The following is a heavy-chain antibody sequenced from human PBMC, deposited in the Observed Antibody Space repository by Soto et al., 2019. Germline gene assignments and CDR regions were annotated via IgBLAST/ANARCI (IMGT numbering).Heavy chain of an antibody. CDR3: ARGPGGGSNWFDP. CDR2: IYQTGSP. CDR1: GGSMGSGGYA. D-gene: IGHD2-15*01. Sequence: SETLSLTCGVSGGSMGSGGYAWSWIRQPPGKDLEWIGYIYQTGSPYYNPSLKSRVTISVDRSRNQFSLKLTSVTAADTAVYYCARGPGGGSNWFDPWGQGTLVTVSS. V-gene: IGHV4-30-2*01. J-gene: IGHJ5*02.